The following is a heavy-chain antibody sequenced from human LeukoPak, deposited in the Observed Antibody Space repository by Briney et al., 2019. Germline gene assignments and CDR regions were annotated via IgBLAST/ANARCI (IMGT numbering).Heavy chain of an antibody. V-gene: IGHV1-2*02. J-gene: IGHJ4*02. D-gene: IGHD3-10*01. CDR2: INPNSGGT. Sequence: GASVKVSCKASGYTFTGYYMHWVRQAPGQGLEWMGWINPNSGGTNYAQKFQGRVTMTRDTSISTAYMELSRLRSDDTAVHYCARDPTFRGVISTPGHWGQGTLVTVSS. CDR1: GYTFTGYY. CDR3: ARDPTFRGVISTPGH.